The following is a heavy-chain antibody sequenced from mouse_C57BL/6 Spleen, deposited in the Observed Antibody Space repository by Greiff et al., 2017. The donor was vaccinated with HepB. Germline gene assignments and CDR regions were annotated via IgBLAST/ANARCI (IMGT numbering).Heavy chain of an antibody. D-gene: IGHD1-1*01. Sequence: VQLQQSGPELVKPGASVKLSCKASGYTFTSYDINWVKQRPGKGLEWIGWIYPRAGSTKYNEKFKGKATLTVDTSSSTAYMELHSLTSEDSAVYFCALMTTVRAWYFDVWGTGTTVTVSS. CDR1: GYTFTSYD. CDR3: ALMTTVRAWYFDV. V-gene: IGHV1-85*01. CDR2: IYPRAGST. J-gene: IGHJ1*03.